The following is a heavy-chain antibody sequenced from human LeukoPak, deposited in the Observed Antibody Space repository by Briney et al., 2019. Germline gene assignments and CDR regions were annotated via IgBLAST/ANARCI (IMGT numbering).Heavy chain of an antibody. J-gene: IGHJ5*02. CDR3: ARVEQQLVPGGFDP. Sequence: SETLSLTCTVSGGSISNYYWSWIRQPPGKGLEWIGYIYHSGSTYYNPSLKSRVTISVDRSKNQFSLKLSSVTAADTAVYYCARVEQQLVPGGFDPWGQGTLVTVSS. CDR2: IYHSGST. V-gene: IGHV4-59*12. CDR1: GGSISNYY. D-gene: IGHD6-13*01.